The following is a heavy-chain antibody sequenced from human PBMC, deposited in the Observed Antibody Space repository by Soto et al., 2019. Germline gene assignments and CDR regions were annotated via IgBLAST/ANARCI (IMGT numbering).Heavy chain of an antibody. J-gene: IGHJ5*02. CDR3: ARWWSGRRQGFDP. V-gene: IGHV4-31*03. D-gene: IGHD3-3*01. CDR1: GGSISSGDYY. Sequence: QVQLQESGPGLVKPSQTLSLTCTVSGGSISSGDYYWSWIRQHPGKGLEWIGYIYYSGSTYYNPSLTGRITLAVDPAKNQFALKLRSGTAADTAVYYWARWWSGRRQGFDPWGQGTLVTVSS. CDR2: IYYSGST.